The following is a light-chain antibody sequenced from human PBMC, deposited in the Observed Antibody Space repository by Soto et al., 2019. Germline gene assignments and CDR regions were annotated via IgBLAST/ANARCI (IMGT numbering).Light chain of an antibody. CDR1: QSVGTY. V-gene: IGKV3-11*01. Sequence: EIVLTQSPATLSLSPGERATLSCRASQSVGTYLAWYQQKPGQAPRLLIYDASNRATGIPARFSGSGSGTDFTLTISGLEPEDFAAYYCQQRTNWPPLTFGGGTKVEIK. J-gene: IGKJ4*01. CDR3: QQRTNWPPLT. CDR2: DAS.